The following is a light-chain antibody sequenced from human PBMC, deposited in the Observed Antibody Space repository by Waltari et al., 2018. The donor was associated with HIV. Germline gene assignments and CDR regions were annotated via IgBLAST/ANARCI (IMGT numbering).Light chain of an antibody. CDR2: DVS. CDR3: LQYDDRPLT. V-gene: IGKV1-33*01. Sequence: DIQMTQSPSSLSASVGDRVTITCQASQHIATNLNWFQQKPGKAPKLLIYDVSKLETGVPSRFTGGGSGATFTFTITSLRPEDIATYYCLQYDDRPLTFGGGTKVELK. J-gene: IGKJ4*01. CDR1: QHIATN.